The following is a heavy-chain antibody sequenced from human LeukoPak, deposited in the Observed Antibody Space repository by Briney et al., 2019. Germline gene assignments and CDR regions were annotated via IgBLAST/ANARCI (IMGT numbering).Heavy chain of an antibody. Sequence: ASVKVSCKVSGYTLTELSMHWVRQAPGKGLEWMGGFDPEDGETIYAQKFQGRVTMTKDTSTDTAYMELSSLRSEDTAVYYCATEQYWFDPWGQGTLVTVSS. CDR2: FDPEDGET. J-gene: IGHJ5*02. CDR1: GYTLTELS. D-gene: IGHD5-24*01. V-gene: IGHV1-24*01. CDR3: ATEQYWFDP.